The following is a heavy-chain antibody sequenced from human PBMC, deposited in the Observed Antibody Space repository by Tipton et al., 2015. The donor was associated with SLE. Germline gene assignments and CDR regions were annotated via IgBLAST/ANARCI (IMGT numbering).Heavy chain of an antibody. J-gene: IGHJ3*02. V-gene: IGHV1-2*02. Sequence: QVQLVQSGAEVKKPGASVKVSCQASGYTFTEHYLHWVRQAPGQGFEWMGWINPHSGDTNYAQKFQGRVTLTWDTSISTVYMELNSLRSDDMAVYYCARAHIRLFEEPIDAFDIWGQGTKVAVSS. CDR2: INPHSGDT. CDR1: GYTFTEHY. D-gene: IGHD1-14*01. CDR3: ARAHIRLFEEPIDAFDI.